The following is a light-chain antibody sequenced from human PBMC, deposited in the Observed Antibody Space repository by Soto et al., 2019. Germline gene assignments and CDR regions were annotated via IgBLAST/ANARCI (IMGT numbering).Light chain of an antibody. CDR1: QSVSSD. CDR3: QQYNKWPPLT. J-gene: IGKJ4*01. Sequence: EIVMTQSPATQSVSPGERATLSCRASQSVSSDLAWYQQKPGQAPRLLIYDASTRATGIPVRFSGSGSGTEFTLTISSLQSEDLALYYCQQYNKWPPLTFGGGTKVEI. CDR2: DAS. V-gene: IGKV3-15*01.